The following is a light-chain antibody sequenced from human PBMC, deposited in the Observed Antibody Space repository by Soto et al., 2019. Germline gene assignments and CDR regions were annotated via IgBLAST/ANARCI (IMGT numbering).Light chain of an antibody. CDR3: CSYAGSYTYV. J-gene: IGLJ1*01. V-gene: IGLV2-11*01. CDR1: SSDIGVYNY. CDR2: DVS. Sequence: QSVLTQPASVSGSPGQSITFSCTGTSSDIGVYNYVSWYQQHPGKAPKLMIYDVSKRPSGVPDRFSGSKSGNTASLTISGLQAEDEADYYCCSYAGSYTYVFGTGTKVTVL.